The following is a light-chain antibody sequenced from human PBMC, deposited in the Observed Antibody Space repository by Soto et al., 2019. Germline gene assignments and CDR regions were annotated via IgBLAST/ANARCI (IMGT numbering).Light chain of an antibody. CDR1: QNVINY. CDR3: QQRGNWPPFT. V-gene: IGKV3-11*01. CDR2: DAS. J-gene: IGKJ3*01. Sequence: EIVLTQSPATLSLSPGERATLSCRASQNVINYLAWYQHKPGQAPRLLIYDASNSATGIPARFSGSGSGTDFTLTISSLEPEDFAVYYCQQRGNWPPFTFGPGTKVDIK.